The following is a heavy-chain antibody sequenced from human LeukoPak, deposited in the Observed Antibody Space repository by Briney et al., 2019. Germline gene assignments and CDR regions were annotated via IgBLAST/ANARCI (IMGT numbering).Heavy chain of an antibody. CDR1: GGSISSGGYY. J-gene: IGHJ3*02. CDR2: IYYSGST. V-gene: IGHV4-31*03. CDR3: ARASRGRDAFDI. Sequence: PSETLSLTCTVSGGSISSGGYYWSWIRQHPGKGLEWIGYIYYSGSTYYNPSLKSRVTISVDTSKNQFSLKLGSVTAADTAVYYCARASRGRDAFDIWGQGTMVTVSS. D-gene: IGHD1-26*01.